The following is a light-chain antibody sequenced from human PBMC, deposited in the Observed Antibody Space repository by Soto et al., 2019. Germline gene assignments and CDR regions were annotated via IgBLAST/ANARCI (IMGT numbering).Light chain of an antibody. CDR2: EGS. V-gene: IGLV2-23*01. CDR3: CSYAGGSTYV. CDR1: SSDVGTYNL. J-gene: IGLJ1*01. Sequence: QSALTQPASVSGSPGQSITISCTGTSSDVGTYNLVSWYQQLPGEAPKLMIYEGSKRPSGTSNRFSGSKSGNTASLTISGLQAEDDADYYFCSYAGGSTYVFGTGTKLTVL.